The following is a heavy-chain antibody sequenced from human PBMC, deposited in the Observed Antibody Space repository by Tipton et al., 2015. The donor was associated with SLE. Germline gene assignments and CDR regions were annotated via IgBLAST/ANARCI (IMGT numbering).Heavy chain of an antibody. V-gene: IGHV4-61*02. Sequence: TLSLTCTVSGGSISSGSYYWSWIRQPAGKGLEWIGRIYTSGSTNYNPSPKSRVTISVDTSKNQFSLKLSSVTAADTAVYYCAARTGDVLYYYYMDVWGKGTTVTVSS. CDR3: AARTGDVLYYYYMDV. D-gene: IGHD7-27*01. CDR2: IYTSGST. CDR1: GGSISSGSYY. J-gene: IGHJ6*03.